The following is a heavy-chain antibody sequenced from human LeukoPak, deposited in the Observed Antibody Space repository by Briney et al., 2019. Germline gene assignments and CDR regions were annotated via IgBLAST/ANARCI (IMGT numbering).Heavy chain of an antibody. CDR2: IGGRGGST. Sequence: GGSLRLSCAASGFTFSSYAMTWVRQAPGKGPEWVSAIGGRGGSTYYADFLGGRFTISRDNSKNTLYLQMNSLRAEDTAVYYCAKEFYDSSGYVLDYWGQGTLVTVSS. D-gene: IGHD3-22*01. J-gene: IGHJ4*02. CDR3: AKEFYDSSGYVLDY. CDR1: GFTFSSYA. V-gene: IGHV3-23*01.